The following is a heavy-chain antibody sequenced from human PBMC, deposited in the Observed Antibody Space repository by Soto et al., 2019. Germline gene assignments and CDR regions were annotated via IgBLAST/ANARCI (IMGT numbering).Heavy chain of an antibody. CDR1: GFTFSSYA. CDR2: ISGSGGST. Sequence: EVQLLESGGGLVQPGGSLRLSCAASGFTFSSYAMSWVRQAPGKGLEWVSAISGSGGSTYYADSVKGRFTISRDNSKITLSLQMKSMRAGDTAVYYCSKGGMVRGVSADYWGQGTLVTVSS. D-gene: IGHD3-10*01. J-gene: IGHJ4*02. V-gene: IGHV3-23*01. CDR3: SKGGMVRGVSADY.